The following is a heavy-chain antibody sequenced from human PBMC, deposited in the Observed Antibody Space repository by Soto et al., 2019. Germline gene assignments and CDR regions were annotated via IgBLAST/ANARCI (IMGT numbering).Heavy chain of an antibody. CDR3: AKDPPVTTFHEDYFDY. J-gene: IGHJ4*02. CDR2: ISGSGGST. Sequence: EVQLLESGGGLVQPGGSLRLSCAASGFTFSSYAMSWVRQAPGKGLEWVSAISGSGGSTYYADSVKGRFTISRDNSKNTLYLQMNSLRAEDTAVYYCAKDPPVTTFHEDYFDYWGQGTLVTVSS. CDR1: GFTFSSYA. D-gene: IGHD4-17*01. V-gene: IGHV3-23*01.